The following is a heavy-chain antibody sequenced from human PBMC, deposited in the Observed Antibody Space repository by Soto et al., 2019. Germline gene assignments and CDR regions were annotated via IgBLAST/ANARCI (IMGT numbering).Heavy chain of an antibody. J-gene: IGHJ4*02. V-gene: IGHV4-4*07. CDR3: ARGPRQQLVPFDY. CDR2: IYTSGST. D-gene: IGHD6-13*01. CDR1: GGSISSYY. Sequence: SQTLSLTCTVSGGSISSYYWRWIRQPAGKGLEWIGRIYTSGSTNYNPSLKSRVTMSVDTSKNQFSLKLSSVTAADTAVYYCARGPRQQLVPFDYWGQGTLVTVSS.